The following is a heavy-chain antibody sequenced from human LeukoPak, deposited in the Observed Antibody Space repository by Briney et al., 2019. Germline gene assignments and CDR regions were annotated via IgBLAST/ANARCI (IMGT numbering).Heavy chain of an antibody. CDR1: GGSINNYC. Sequence: SETLSLTCTVSGGSINNYCWSWIRQPPGKGLEWIGFFDNSGSTNYNPSLKSRVTISVDTSKNQVSLKLNSVTAADTAVYYCARTSAGGPQARYYYDTGYFDYWGQGTLVTVSS. V-gene: IGHV4-59*08. CDR2: FDNSGST. J-gene: IGHJ4*02. CDR3: ARTSAGGPQARYYYDTGYFDY. D-gene: IGHD3-22*01.